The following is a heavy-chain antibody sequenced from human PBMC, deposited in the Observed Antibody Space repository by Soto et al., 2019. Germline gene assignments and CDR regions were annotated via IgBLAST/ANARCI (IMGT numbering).Heavy chain of an antibody. CDR3: AREKPYSSSWYHDY. D-gene: IGHD6-13*01. J-gene: IGHJ4*02. V-gene: IGHV4-34*01. Sequence: QVQPQQWGAGLLKPSETLPLTCAAYGGSFSGYYWSWIRQPPGTGLEWIGEINHSGSTNYNPSLKSRVTISVDTSKNQFSLKLSSVTAADTAVYYCAREKPYSSSWYHDYWGQGTLVTVSS. CDR2: INHSGST. CDR1: GGSFSGYY.